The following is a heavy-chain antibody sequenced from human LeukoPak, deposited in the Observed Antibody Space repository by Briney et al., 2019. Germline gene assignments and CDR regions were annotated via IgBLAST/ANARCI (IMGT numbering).Heavy chain of an antibody. D-gene: IGHD2-2*01. Sequence: PSETLSLTCTVSGGSIGSGTYYWGWIRQSPGKGLEWIGSIFYSGSTNYNPSLKSRVTISVDTSKNQFSLKLSSVTAADTAVYYCAKKFSTGLDPWGQGTLVTVSS. CDR1: GGSIGSGTYY. CDR3: AKKFSTGLDP. J-gene: IGHJ5*02. V-gene: IGHV4-39*07. CDR2: IFYSGST.